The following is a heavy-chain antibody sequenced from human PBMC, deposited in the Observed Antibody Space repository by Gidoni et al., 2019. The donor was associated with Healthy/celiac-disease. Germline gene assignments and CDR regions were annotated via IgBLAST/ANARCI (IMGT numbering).Heavy chain of an antibody. Sequence: EVQLVQSGAEVKKPGESLKISCKGSGYSFTSYWIGWVRQMPGKGLEWMVIIYPGDSDTRYSPSFQGQVTISADKSISTAYLQWSSLKASDTAMYYCARQDTAMDPPYYYYGMDVWGQGTTVTVSS. J-gene: IGHJ6*02. D-gene: IGHD5-18*01. CDR2: IYPGDSDT. CDR1: GYSFTSYW. CDR3: ARQDTAMDPPYYYYGMDV. V-gene: IGHV5-51*01.